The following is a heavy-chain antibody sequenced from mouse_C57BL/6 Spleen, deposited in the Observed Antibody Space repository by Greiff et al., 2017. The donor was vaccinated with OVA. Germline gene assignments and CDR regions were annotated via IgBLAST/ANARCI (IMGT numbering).Heavy chain of an antibody. J-gene: IGHJ4*01. D-gene: IGHD1-1*01. CDR2: IDPNSGGT. CDR1: GYTFTSYW. CDR3: ARWYFITAIIGDYAMDY. V-gene: IGHV1-72*01. Sequence: QVQLQQSGAELVKPGASVKLSCKASGYTFTSYWMHWVKQRPGRGLEWIGRIDPNSGGTKYNEKFKSKATLTVDKTSNTAYMQFSNLTSEDSAVYYCARWYFITAIIGDYAMDYWGQGTSVTVSS.